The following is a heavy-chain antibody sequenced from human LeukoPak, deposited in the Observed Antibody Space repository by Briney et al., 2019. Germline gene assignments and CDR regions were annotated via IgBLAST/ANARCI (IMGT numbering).Heavy chain of an antibody. D-gene: IGHD2-15*01. CDR2: ISSSGSTI. CDR3: ANDGPDGSSIYSDY. J-gene: IGHJ4*02. V-gene: IGHV3-11*04. Sequence: GGSLRLSCAASGFTFSDYYMSWIRQAPGKGLEWVSYISSSGSTIYYADSVKGRFTISRDNSKNTLYLQMNSLRAEDTAVYYCANDGPDGSSIYSDYWGQGTLVTVSS. CDR1: GFTFSDYY.